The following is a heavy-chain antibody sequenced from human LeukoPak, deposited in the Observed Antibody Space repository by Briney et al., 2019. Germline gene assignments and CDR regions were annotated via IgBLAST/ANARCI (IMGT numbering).Heavy chain of an antibody. D-gene: IGHD3-22*01. CDR1: GGSFSGYY. J-gene: IGHJ4*02. CDR2: INHSGST. Sequence: SETLSLTCAVYGGSFSGYYWSWIRRPPGKGLEWIGEINHSGSTNYNPSLKSRVTISVDTSKNQFSLKLSSVTAADTAVYYCARARNNYYDSSGYILWGQGTLVTVSS. V-gene: IGHV4-34*01. CDR3: ARARNNYYDSSGYIL.